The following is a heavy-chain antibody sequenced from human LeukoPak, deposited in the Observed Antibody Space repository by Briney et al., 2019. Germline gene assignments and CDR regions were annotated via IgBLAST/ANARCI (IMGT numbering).Heavy chain of an antibody. CDR2: IIPIFGTA. J-gene: IGHJ5*02. CDR3: ARGGGYSYLFDP. CDR1: GGTFSSYA. V-gene: IGHV1-69*13. Sequence: ASVKVSCKASGGTFSSYAISWVRQAPGQGLEWMGGIIPIFGTANYAQKFQGRVTITADESTSTAYMELSSLRSEDTAVYYCARGGGYSYLFDPWGQGTLVTVSS. D-gene: IGHD5-18*01.